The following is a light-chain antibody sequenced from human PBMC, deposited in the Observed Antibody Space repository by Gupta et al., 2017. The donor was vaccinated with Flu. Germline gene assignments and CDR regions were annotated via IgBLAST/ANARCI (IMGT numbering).Light chain of an antibody. CDR3: AAWDDSLNAYV. J-gene: IGLJ1*01. CDR1: SFNIGSNS. CDR2: SSD. V-gene: IGLV1-44*01. Sequence: SVLTQPPSVSGTPGQRVTISCSGGSFNIGSNSVNWYQHLPGTAPKLLMFSSDQRPSGVPNRFSGSKSGTSASLAISGLQSEDEADYYCAAWDDSLNAYVFGTGTKVTV.